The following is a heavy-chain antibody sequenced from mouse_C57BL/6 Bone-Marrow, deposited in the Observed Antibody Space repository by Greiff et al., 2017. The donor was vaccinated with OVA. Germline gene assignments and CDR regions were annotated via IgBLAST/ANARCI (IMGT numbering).Heavy chain of an antibody. CDR2: INPSTGGT. CDR1: GYSFTGHY. V-gene: IGHV1-42*01. J-gene: IGHJ1*03. CDR3: ARWDYYGSSHWYFDV. Sequence: VQLQQSGPELVKPGASVKISCKASGYSFTGHYMNWVKQSPEKSLEWIGEINPSTGGTTYNQKFKAKATLTVDKSSSTAYMQLKSLTSEDSAVYYCARWDYYGSSHWYFDVWGTGTTVTVSS. D-gene: IGHD1-1*01.